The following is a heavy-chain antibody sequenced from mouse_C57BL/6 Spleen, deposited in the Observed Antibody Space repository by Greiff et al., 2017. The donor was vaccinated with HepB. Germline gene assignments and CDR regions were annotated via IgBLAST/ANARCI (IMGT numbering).Heavy chain of an antibody. D-gene: IGHD1-1*01. V-gene: IGHV1-64*01. CDR3: ARRGTTVVARYFDV. CDR2: IHPNSGST. J-gene: IGHJ1*03. Sequence: QVQLKQPGAELVKPGASVKLSCKASGYTFTSYWMHWVKQRPGQGLEWIGMIHPNSGSTNYNEKFKSKATLTVDKSSSTAYMQLSSLTSEDSAVYYWARRGTTVVARYFDVWGTGTTVTVSS. CDR1: GYTFTSYW.